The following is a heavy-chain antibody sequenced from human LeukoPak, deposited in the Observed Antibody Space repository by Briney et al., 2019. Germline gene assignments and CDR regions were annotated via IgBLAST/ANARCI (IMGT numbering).Heavy chain of an antibody. J-gene: IGHJ4*02. CDR1: EFTFSSYS. CDR3: AKRYCSSSCSSKGAFDY. D-gene: IGHD2-2*01. CDR2: ISSSGGTT. Sequence: PGGSLRLSCAASEFTFSSYSMNWVRQAPGKGLEWVSVISSSGGTTYYADSVKGRFTISRDNSKNTPYLQMNSLRAEDTAVYYCAKRYCSSSCSSKGAFDYWGQGTLVTVSS. V-gene: IGHV3-23*01.